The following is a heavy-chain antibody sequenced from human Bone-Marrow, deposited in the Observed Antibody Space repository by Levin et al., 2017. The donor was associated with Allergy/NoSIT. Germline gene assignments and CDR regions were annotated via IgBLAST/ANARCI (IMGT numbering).Heavy chain of an antibody. D-gene: IGHD3-22*01. Sequence: GESLKISCKASGYSFTAYWITWLRQTPGKGLEWMGKIDPTISYSDYSPSFQGHVTISVDKSIDTAYLQWSSLKASDTATYFCARHVDGSFLDYWGQGTLVTVSS. CDR3: ARHVDGSFLDY. V-gene: IGHV5-10-1*01. CDR1: GYSFTAYW. CDR2: IDPTISYS. J-gene: IGHJ4*02.